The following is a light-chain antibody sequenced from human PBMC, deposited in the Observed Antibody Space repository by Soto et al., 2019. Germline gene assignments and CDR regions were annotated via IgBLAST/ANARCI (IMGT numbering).Light chain of an antibody. CDR3: QRYGSVPLT. CDR2: GSS. CDR1: QSVSTCF. Sequence: EIVLTQSPGTLSLSPGERATLSCRASQSVSTCFFAWYQQKPGQAPRLLIYGSSSSTTGIPGRFSGSGSGADFPLTSSRLEPEDFVVYYCQRYGSVPLTFGEGTKVEIK. J-gene: IGKJ4*01. V-gene: IGKV3-20*01.